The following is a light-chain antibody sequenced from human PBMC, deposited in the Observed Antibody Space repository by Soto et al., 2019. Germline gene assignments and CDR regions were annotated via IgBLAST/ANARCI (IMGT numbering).Light chain of an antibody. CDR1: SSNIGAGYD. Sequence: QSVLTQPPSVSGAPGQRVTISCTGSSSNIGAGYDVQWYQQLPGTAPKLLTYGNMNRPSGVPDRFSGSKSGTSASLAITGLQAEDEADYYCHSYDSSLSAVVFGGGTKVTV. CDR2: GNM. V-gene: IGLV1-40*01. CDR3: HSYDSSLSAVV. J-gene: IGLJ2*01.